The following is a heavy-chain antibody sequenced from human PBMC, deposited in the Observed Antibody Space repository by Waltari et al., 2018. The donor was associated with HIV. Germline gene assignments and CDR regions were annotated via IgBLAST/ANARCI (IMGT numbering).Heavy chain of an antibody. CDR3: ATVSIKGNYYYYYGMDV. V-gene: IGHV1-24*01. CDR2: FGPEDGET. J-gene: IGHJ6*02. D-gene: IGHD3-16*02. Sequence: QVQLVQSGAEVKKPGASVKVSCKVSGYTLTEFSMHWVRQAPGKGLEWMGGFGPEDGETIYAPKFQGRVTMTEDTSTDTAYMELSSLRSEDTAVYYCATVSIKGNYYYYYGMDVWGQGTTVTVSS. CDR1: GYTLTEFS.